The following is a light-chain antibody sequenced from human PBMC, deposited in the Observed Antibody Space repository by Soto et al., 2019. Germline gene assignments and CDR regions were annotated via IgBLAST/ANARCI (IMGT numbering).Light chain of an antibody. J-gene: IGKJ2*01. CDR2: AAS. V-gene: IGKV1-39*01. CDR1: QSISSY. CDR3: QQSYSTPYA. Sequence: DIQMTQSPSSLSASVGDRVTITCRASQSISSYLNWYQQKPGKAPKLLIYAASSLQSGGPSRFSGSGSGTDFTLTISSLQPEDFATYYGQQSYSTPYAVGQGTKLEIK.